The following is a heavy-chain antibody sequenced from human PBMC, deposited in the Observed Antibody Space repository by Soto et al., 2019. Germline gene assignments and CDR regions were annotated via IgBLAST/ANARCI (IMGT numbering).Heavy chain of an antibody. CDR3: ARGGNYDILTGYYYGMDV. D-gene: IGHD3-9*01. CDR1: GYSFTSYW. V-gene: IGHV5-51*01. CDR2: IYPGDSDT. Sequence: GESLKISCKGSGYSFTSYWIGWVRQMPGKGLEWMGIIYPGDSDTRYSPSFQGQVTISADKSISTAYLQWSSLKASDTAMYYCARGGNYDILTGYYYGMDVWGQGTRVTVSS. J-gene: IGHJ6*02.